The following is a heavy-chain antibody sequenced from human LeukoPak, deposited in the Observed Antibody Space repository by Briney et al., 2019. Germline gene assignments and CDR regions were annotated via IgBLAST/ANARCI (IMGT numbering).Heavy chain of an antibody. Sequence: SGTLSLTCAVYGGSFSGYYWSWIRQPPGKGLEWIGEINHSGSTNYNPSLKSRVTISVDTSKNQFSLKLSSVTAADTAVYYCARVSSYSGSYYFDIWGQGTMVTVSS. CDR2: INHSGST. J-gene: IGHJ3*02. CDR1: GGSFSGYY. CDR3: ARVSSYSGSYYFDI. D-gene: IGHD1-26*01. V-gene: IGHV4-34*01.